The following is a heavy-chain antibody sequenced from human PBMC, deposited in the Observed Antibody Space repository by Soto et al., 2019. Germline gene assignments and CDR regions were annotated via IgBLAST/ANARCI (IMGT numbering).Heavy chain of an antibody. CDR3: ARDGCIGGNCYSPDLGWFDP. CDR1: GGTFSSYA. Sequence: ASVKVSCKASGGTFSSYAISWVRQAPGQGLEWMGGIIPIFGTANYAQKFQGRVTITADESTSTAYMELSSLRSEDTAVYYCARDGCIGGNCYSPDLGWFDPWGQGTLVTVSS. CDR2: IIPIFGTA. V-gene: IGHV1-69*13. D-gene: IGHD2-15*01. J-gene: IGHJ5*02.